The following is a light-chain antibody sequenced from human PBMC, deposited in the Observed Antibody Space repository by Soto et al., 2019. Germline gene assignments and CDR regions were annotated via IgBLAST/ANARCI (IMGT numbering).Light chain of an antibody. J-gene: IGKJ1*01. V-gene: IGKV3-20*01. Sequence: EIVLTQSPGTLSLSPGERATLSCRASQSVSSSYLAWYQQKPGQAPRLLIYGASSRATGIPDRFSGSVSGTDFTRTISRLEPEDFAVDYCQQYGISPRTFGQGTKVEIQ. CDR2: GAS. CDR3: QQYGISPRT. CDR1: QSVSSSY.